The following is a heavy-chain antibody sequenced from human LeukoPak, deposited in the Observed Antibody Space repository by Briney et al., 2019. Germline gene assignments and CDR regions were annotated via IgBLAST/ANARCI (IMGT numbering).Heavy chain of an antibody. CDR3: ARVPGDRSYCSSTSCYADYYYGMDV. D-gene: IGHD2-2*01. V-gene: IGHV4-4*02. Sequence: SGTLSLTCAVSGGSISSSNWWSWVRQPPGKGLEWIGEIYHSGSTNYNPSLKSRVTISVDKSRNQFSLKLSSVTAADTAVYYCARVPGDRSYCSSTSCYADYYYGMDVWGQGTTVTVSS. CDR1: GGSISSSNW. CDR2: IYHSGST. J-gene: IGHJ6*02.